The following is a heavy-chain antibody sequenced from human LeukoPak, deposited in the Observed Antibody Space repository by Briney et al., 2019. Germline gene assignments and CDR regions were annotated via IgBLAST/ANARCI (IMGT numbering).Heavy chain of an antibody. CDR2: INIDGSTT. Sequence: GGSLRLSCAASGFTFDMSWMHWVRQAPGKGLFWVSRINIDGSTTAYADSVKGRFTISRDNAKNSLYLQMDSLRAEDTAVYYCARANNEYNSFLDAYYFDFWGQGTLVTVSS. J-gene: IGHJ4*02. CDR1: GFTFDMSW. CDR3: ARANNEYNSFLDAYYFDF. D-gene: IGHD6-6*01. V-gene: IGHV3-74*01.